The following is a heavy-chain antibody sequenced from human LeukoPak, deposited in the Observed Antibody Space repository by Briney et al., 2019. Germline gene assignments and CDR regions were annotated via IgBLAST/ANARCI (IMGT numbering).Heavy chain of an antibody. CDR1: GVSISSSNSY. J-gene: IGHJ4*02. CDR2: IYHSGST. Sequence: SETLSLTCTVSGVSISSSNSYWGWIRQPPGKGLEWIGSIYHSGSTYYNPSLKSRVTISVDTSKNQFSLKLSSVTAADTAVYYCAREAAGVDYWGQGTLVTVSS. V-gene: IGHV4-39*07. CDR3: AREAAGVDY. D-gene: IGHD3-10*01.